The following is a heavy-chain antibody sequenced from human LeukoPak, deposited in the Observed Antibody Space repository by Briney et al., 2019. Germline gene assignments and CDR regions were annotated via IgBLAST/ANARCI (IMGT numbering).Heavy chain of an antibody. D-gene: IGHD5-12*01. J-gene: IGHJ2*01. CDR3: ARVSRRVWLRLTDWYFDL. V-gene: IGHV4-4*07. Sequence: SETLSLTCTVSGGSISSYYWSWIRQPAGKGLEWIGRIYTSGSTNYNPSLKSRVTMSVDTSKNQFSLKLSSVTAADTAVYYCARVSRRVWLRLTDWYFDLWGRGTLVTVSS. CDR2: IYTSGST. CDR1: GGSISSYY.